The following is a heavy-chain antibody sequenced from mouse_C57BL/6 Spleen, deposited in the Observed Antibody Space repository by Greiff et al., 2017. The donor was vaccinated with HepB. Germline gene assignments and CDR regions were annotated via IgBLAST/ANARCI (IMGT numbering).Heavy chain of an antibody. V-gene: IGHV14-2*01. CDR2: IDPEDGET. CDR3: AREGLLRGEFDY. CDR1: GFNIKDYY. D-gene: IGHD1-1*01. Sequence: VQLQQSGAELVKPGASVKLSCTASGFNIKDYYMHWVKQRTEQGLEWIGRIDPEDGETKYAPKFLGKATITADTSSNTAYLQLSSLTSEDTAVYYCAREGLLRGEFDYWGQGTTLTVSS. J-gene: IGHJ2*01.